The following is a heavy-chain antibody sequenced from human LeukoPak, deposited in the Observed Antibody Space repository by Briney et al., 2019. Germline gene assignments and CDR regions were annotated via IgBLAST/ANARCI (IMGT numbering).Heavy chain of an antibody. Sequence: PGGSLRLSCAASGFTVSSNYMSRVRQAPGKGLEWVSVIYSGGSTYYADSVKGRFTISRDNSKNTLYLQMNSLRAEDTAVYYCARDPYYYDSSGYPGGNAFDIWGQGTMVTVSS. J-gene: IGHJ3*02. V-gene: IGHV3-53*01. CDR3: ARDPYYYDSSGYPGGNAFDI. CDR2: IYSGGST. D-gene: IGHD3-22*01. CDR1: GFTVSSNY.